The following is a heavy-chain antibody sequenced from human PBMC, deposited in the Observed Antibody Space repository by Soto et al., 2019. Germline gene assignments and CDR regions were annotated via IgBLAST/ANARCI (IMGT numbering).Heavy chain of an antibody. CDR1: EYNFRTFW. D-gene: IGHD2-8*01. CDR3: ARVPNNGGEGYFDF. CDR2: IYPDDSET. V-gene: IGHV5-51*01. Sequence: PGESLKISCKTSEYNFRTFWIAWLRQMPGKGLEWMGIIYPDDSETKYSPSFEGQVTISSDSYISTTYLQWSSLQASDTAIYYCARVPNNGGEGYFDFWGQGTLVTVSS. J-gene: IGHJ4*02.